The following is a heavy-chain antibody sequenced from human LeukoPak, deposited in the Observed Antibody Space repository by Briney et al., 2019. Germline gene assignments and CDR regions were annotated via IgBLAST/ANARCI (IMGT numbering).Heavy chain of an antibody. V-gene: IGHV1-3*01. D-gene: IGHD2-2*01. J-gene: IGHJ6*02. CDR1: GYTFTSYA. Sequence: GASVKVSCKASGYTFTSYAMHWVRQAPGQRLEWMGWNNAGNGNTKYSQKFQGRVTITRDTSASTAYMELSSLRSEDTAVYYCAGVPAAWSDYYYGMDVWGQGTTVTVSS. CDR2: NNAGNGNT. CDR3: AGVPAAWSDYYYGMDV.